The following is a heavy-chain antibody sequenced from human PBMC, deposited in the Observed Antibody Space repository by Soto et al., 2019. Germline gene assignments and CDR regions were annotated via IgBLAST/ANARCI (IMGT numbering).Heavy chain of an antibody. Sequence: SVKVSCKASGGTFSSYAISWVRQAPGQGLEWMGGIIPIFGTTNYAQKFQGRVTITADESTSTAYMELSSLRSEDTAVYYCARSTTVYYYDSIVYWPSYYYYGMDVWGQGTTVTVSS. J-gene: IGHJ6*02. CDR2: IIPIFGTT. V-gene: IGHV1-69*13. CDR3: ARSTTVYYYDSIVYWPSYYYYGMDV. CDR1: GGTFSSYA. D-gene: IGHD3-22*01.